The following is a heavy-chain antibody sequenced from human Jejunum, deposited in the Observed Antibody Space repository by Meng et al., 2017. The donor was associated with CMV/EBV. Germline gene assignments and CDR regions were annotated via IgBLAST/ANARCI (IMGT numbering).Heavy chain of an antibody. D-gene: IGHD3-9*01. J-gene: IGHJ6*02. CDR3: ARDRVTYSDDYYYYGMDV. CDR2: IYYGGST. V-gene: IGHV4-39*07. CDR1: SPTYY. Sequence: SPTYYWGWIRQPPGKGLEWIGSIYYGGSTYYNPSLKSRVTISVDTSKNQFSLSLNSVTAADTAVYYCARDRVTYSDDYYYYGMDVWGQGTTVTVSS.